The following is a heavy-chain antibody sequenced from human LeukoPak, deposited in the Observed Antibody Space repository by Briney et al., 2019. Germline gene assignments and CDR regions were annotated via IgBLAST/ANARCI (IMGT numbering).Heavy chain of an antibody. CDR1: GFSLSSSGVG. CDR2: IYWDDGK. D-gene: IGHD1-1*01. J-gene: IGHJ4*02. CDR3: AHGTTSSPVDY. Sequence: ESGPTLVNPTQTLTLTCTFSGFSLSSSGVGLGWIRQPPRQALAWLAPIYWDDGKRSSPSLKSRPTTPKGTSKNPVVPTLTNVDPVDTATYYCAHGTTSSPVDYWGQGTLVTVSS. V-gene: IGHV2-5*02.